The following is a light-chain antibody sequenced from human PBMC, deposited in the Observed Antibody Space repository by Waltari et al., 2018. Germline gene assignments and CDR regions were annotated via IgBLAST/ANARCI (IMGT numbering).Light chain of an antibody. J-gene: IGLJ3*02. CDR2: DVY. CDR1: SSDIGNDNL. V-gene: IGLV2-23*02. CDR3: SSYAGSAISV. Sequence: QSALTQTATVSGSPGQSITISCSGTSSDIGNDNLVSWYQQHPGKAPTLIIYDVYKRPSGVSHRFSGSKSGNTAFLAISGLQTADEADYYCSSYAGSAISVFGGGTKLTVL.